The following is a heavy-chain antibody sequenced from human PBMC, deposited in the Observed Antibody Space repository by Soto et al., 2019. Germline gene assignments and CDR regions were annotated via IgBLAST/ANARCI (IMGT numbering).Heavy chain of an antibody. CDR3: ARTASAAPYYFDY. CDR1: GFTFSSYG. V-gene: IGHV3-33*01. D-gene: IGHD2-2*01. Sequence: QVQLVESGGGVVQPGRSLRLSCAASGFTFSSYGMHWVRQAPGKGLEWVAVIRYDGSNKYYADSVKGRFTISRDNSKNTLYLQMNSLRVEDTAVYYCARTASAAPYYFDYWGQGTLVTVSS. CDR2: IRYDGSNK. J-gene: IGHJ4*02.